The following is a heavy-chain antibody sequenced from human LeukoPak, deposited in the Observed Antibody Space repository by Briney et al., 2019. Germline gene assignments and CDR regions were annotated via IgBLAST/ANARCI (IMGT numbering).Heavy chain of an antibody. Sequence: GASVKVSCKASGYTFTSYDINWVRQATGQGLKWMGWMNPNSGNTGYAQKFQGRVTITRNTSISTAYMELRSLRSDDTAVYYCARHTGSLYDFWSGYIDYWGQGTLVTVSS. D-gene: IGHD3-3*01. V-gene: IGHV1-8*03. J-gene: IGHJ4*02. CDR3: ARHTGSLYDFWSGYIDY. CDR2: MNPNSGNT. CDR1: GYTFTSYD.